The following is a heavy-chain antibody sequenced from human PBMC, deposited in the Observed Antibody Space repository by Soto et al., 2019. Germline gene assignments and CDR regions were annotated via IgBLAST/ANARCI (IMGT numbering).Heavy chain of an antibody. Sequence: GGSLRLSCAASGFTFSNYWMTWVRQAPGRGLEWVGNINQDGSVKYYVGSVKGRFTMSRGNAKNSQFLQMNSLTAEDTAVYYCARVGYSSSSLDYWGQGTLVTVSS. CDR3: ARVGYSSSSLDY. CDR1: GFTFSNYW. CDR2: INQDGSVK. J-gene: IGHJ4*02. V-gene: IGHV3-7*03. D-gene: IGHD6-6*01.